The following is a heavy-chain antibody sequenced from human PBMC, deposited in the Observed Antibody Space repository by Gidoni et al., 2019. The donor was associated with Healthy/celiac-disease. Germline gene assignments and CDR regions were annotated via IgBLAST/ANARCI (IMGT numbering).Heavy chain of an antibody. V-gene: IGHV5-10-1*03. CDR3: ATFTFAAAGTTAPRNWFDP. J-gene: IGHJ5*02. CDR2: IDPSDSYT. D-gene: IGHD6-13*01. CDR1: GYSFTSYW. Sequence: EVQLVQSGAEVKKHGESLRISCKGSGYSFTSYWISWVRQMPGKGLEWMGRIDPSDSYTNYSPSFQGHVTISADKSISTAYLQWSSLKASDTAMYYCATFTFAAAGTTAPRNWFDPWGQGTLVTVSS.